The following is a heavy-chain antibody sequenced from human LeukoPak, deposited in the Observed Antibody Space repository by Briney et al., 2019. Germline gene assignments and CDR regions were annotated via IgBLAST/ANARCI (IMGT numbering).Heavy chain of an antibody. V-gene: IGHV4-34*01. Sequence: MTSETLSLTCTVSDDSISDYYRGWIRQPPGKGLEWIGEINHSGSTNYNPSLKSRVTISVDTSKNQFSLKLSSVTAADTAVYYCARGEKIAAAGIGFDYWGQGTLVTVSS. CDR1: DDSISDYY. CDR3: ARGEKIAAAGIGFDY. CDR2: INHSGST. D-gene: IGHD6-13*01. J-gene: IGHJ4*02.